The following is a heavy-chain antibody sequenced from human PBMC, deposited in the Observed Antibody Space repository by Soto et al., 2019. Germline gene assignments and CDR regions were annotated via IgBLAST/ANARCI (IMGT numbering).Heavy chain of an antibody. D-gene: IGHD2-21*01. V-gene: IGHV3-33*01. J-gene: IGHJ3*02. CDR1: GFTFSSYG. CDR3: ARHSGIVVTPGAFDS. CDR2: IWYDGSNK. Sequence: QVQLVESGGGVVQPGRSLRLSCAASGFTFSSYGMHWVRQAPGKGLEWVAVIWYDGSNKYYADSLKGRFTISRDNSKNVPYRHTNSLTAEDTAVYYCARHSGIVVTPGAFDSWGHGRMVTVSS.